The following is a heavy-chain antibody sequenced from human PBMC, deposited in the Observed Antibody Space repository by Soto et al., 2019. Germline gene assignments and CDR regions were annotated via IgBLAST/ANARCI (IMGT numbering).Heavy chain of an antibody. CDR1: GGSISSGDYY. J-gene: IGHJ5*02. V-gene: IGHV4-30-4*01. D-gene: IGHD6-19*01. CDR3: AREWLGLPEKQWLGNWFDP. CDR2: IYYSGST. Sequence: SETLSLTCTVSGGSISSGDYYWSWIRQPPGKGLEWIGYIYYSGSTYYNPSLKSRVTISVDTSKNQFSLKLSSVTAADTAVYYCAREWLGLPEKQWLGNWFDPWGQGTLVTVYS.